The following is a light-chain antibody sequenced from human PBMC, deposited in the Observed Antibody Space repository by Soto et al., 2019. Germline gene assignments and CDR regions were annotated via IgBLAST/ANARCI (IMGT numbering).Light chain of an antibody. CDR1: QDISSF. V-gene: IGKV1-5*01. Sequence: DIQLSQSPSFLSASTGDRVTIPCRASQDISSFLGWYQQRPGKAPKLLIYDASSLESGVPSRFSGSGSGTEFTLTISSLQPDDFATYYCQQYNSYSRTFGQGTKVDIK. J-gene: IGKJ1*01. CDR3: QQYNSYSRT. CDR2: DAS.